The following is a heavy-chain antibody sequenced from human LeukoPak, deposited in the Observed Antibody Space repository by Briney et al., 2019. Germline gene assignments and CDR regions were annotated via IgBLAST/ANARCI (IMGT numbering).Heavy chain of an antibody. CDR3: AREQKRAFDY. Sequence: SETLSLTCAVYGGSFSGYYWSWIRQPPGKGLEWIGEINHSGSTNYNPSLKSRVTISVDTSKNQFSLKLSSVTPEDTAVYYCAREQKRAFDYWGQGTLVTVSS. J-gene: IGHJ4*02. V-gene: IGHV4-34*01. CDR1: GGSFSGYY. CDR2: INHSGST.